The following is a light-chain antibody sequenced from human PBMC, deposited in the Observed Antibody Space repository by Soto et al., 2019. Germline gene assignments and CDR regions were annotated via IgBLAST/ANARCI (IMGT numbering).Light chain of an antibody. CDR1: NSNIGAGYD. V-gene: IGLV1-40*01. CDR2: GNS. J-gene: IGLJ3*02. Sequence: QSVLTQPPSVSGAPGQRVTISCTGNNSNIGAGYDVLWYQQLPGTAPRLLIYGNSNRPSGVPDRFAGSKSGTSASVVITGLQADDEADYYCQSYDSGQSGHVWFGGGTKLTVL. CDR3: QSYDSGQSGHVW.